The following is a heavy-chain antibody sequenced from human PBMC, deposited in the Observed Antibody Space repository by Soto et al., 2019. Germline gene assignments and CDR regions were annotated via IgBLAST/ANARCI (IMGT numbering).Heavy chain of an antibody. J-gene: IGHJ4*02. CDR3: ARGSYYDSSGYPDDFDY. CDR2: ISYSGNT. Sequence: PSETLSLTCTVSGGSISSTTYYWGWIRQPPGKGLEWIGSISYSGNTYYNSSLKSRVIISVDTSKNQFSLKLSSVTAADTAVYYCARGSYYDSSGYPDDFDYWGQRTLVTVSS. D-gene: IGHD3-22*01. V-gene: IGHV4-39*07. CDR1: GGSISSTTYY.